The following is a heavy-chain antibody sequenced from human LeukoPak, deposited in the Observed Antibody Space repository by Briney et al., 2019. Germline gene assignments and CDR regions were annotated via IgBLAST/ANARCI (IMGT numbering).Heavy chain of an antibody. V-gene: IGHV1-18*04. CDR2: ISVYNGNT. J-gene: IGHJ4*02. D-gene: IGHD2-2*01. Sequence: ASVKVSCKASGFTFITYYIHWVRQAPGQGLEWMGWISVYNGNTNYTQKFQGRVTMTTDTSTTTAYMELRSLRSDDTAVYYCARVYCSSTSCYAVDYWGQGTLVTVSS. CDR3: ARVYCSSTSCYAVDY. CDR1: GFTFITYY.